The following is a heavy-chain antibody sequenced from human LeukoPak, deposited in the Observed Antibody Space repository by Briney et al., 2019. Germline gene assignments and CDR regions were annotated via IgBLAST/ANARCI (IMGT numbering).Heavy chain of an antibody. CDR3: AKQQGWFGELSYYFDY. D-gene: IGHD3-10*01. Sequence: GGSLRLSCAASGFTFSSYGMHWVRQAPGKGLEWVAVISYDGSNKYYADSVKGRFTISRDNSKNTLYLQMNSLRAEDTAVYYCAKQQGWFGELSYYFDYWGQGTLVTVSS. J-gene: IGHJ4*02. V-gene: IGHV3-30*18. CDR1: GFTFSSYG. CDR2: ISYDGSNK.